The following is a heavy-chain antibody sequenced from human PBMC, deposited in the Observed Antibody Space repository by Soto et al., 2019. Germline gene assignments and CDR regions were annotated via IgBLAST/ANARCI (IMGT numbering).Heavy chain of an antibody. CDR3: ARQGGSSGYYHY. CDR2: INPSGGST. CDR1: GYTFTRYY. Sequence: ASVKVSCKASGYTFTRYYMPWVRQAPGQGFEWMGIINPSGGSTSYAQKFQGRVTMTRDTSTSTVYMELSSLRSEDTAVYYCARQGGSSGYYHYWGQGTLVTVSS. V-gene: IGHV1-46*01. J-gene: IGHJ4*02. D-gene: IGHD3-22*01.